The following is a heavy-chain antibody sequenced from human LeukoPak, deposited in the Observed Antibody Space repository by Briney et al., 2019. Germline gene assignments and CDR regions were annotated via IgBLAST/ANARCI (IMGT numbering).Heavy chain of an antibody. CDR1: GFTFSSYA. CDR2: ISYDGSNK. V-gene: IGHV3-30*04. J-gene: IGHJ4*02. Sequence: PGGSLRLSCAASGFTFSSYAMHWVRQAPGKGLEWVAVISYDGSNKYYADSVKGRFTISRDNSKNTLYLQMNSLRAEDTAVYYCASWYYDILTGYSNEDYWGQGTLVTVSS. CDR3: ASWYYDILTGYSNEDY. D-gene: IGHD3-9*01.